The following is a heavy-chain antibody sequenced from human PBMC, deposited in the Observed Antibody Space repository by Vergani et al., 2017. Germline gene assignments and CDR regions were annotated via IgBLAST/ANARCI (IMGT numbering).Heavy chain of an antibody. CDR1: GYTFTSYY. CDR3: ASGGYQLLNSYYYGMDV. V-gene: IGHV1-46*03. D-gene: IGHD2-2*01. J-gene: IGHJ6*02. CDR2: INPSGGST. Sequence: QVQLVQSGAEVKKPGASVKVSCKASGYTFTSYYMHWVRQAPGQGLEWMGIINPSGGSTSYAQKFQGRVTMTRDTSTSTVYMERSSLRSEDTAVYYCASGGYQLLNSYYYGMDVWGQGTTVTVSS.